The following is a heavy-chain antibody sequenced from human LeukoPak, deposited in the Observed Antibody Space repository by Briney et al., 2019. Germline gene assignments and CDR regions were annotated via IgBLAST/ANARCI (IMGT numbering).Heavy chain of an antibody. CDR3: ASLGSGSYSRKNWYFDL. CDR1: GGSFSGYY. V-gene: IGHV4-34*01. CDR2: INQSGST. D-gene: IGHD3-10*01. J-gene: IGHJ2*01. Sequence: SETLSLTCAVYGGSFSGYYWSWIRHPPGKGLEWIGEINQSGSTTYNPSLKSRVTISVDTSKNQFSLKLSSVIAADTAVYYCASLGSGSYSRKNWYFDLWGRGTLVTVSS.